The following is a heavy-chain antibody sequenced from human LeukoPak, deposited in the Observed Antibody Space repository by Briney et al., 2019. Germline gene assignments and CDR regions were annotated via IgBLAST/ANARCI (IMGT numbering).Heavy chain of an antibody. V-gene: IGHV4-34*01. CDR1: GGSFNEYY. Sequence: SETLSLTCAVYGGSFNEYYWSWIRQSPEKGLEWIGEINYSGSPNYNPSLKSRVTLSVDTSKNQFSLKLSSVTAADTAVYYCARASFRVSYYYYMDVWGKGTTVTVSS. CDR3: ARASFRVSYYYYMDV. D-gene: IGHD3-16*01. J-gene: IGHJ6*03. CDR2: INYSGSP.